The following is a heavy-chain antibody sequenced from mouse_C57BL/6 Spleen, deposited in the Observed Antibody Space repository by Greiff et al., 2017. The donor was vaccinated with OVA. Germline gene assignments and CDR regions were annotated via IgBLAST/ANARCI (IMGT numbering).Heavy chain of an antibody. CDR3: ARAGGYDEYAMDY. V-gene: IGHV2-9-1*01. CDR2: IWPGGGT. J-gene: IGHJ4*01. CDR1: GFSLTSYA. D-gene: IGHD2-2*01. Sequence: QVQLQQSGPGLVAPSQSLSLTCTVSGFSLTSYAISWVRQPPGKGLEWLGVIWPGGGTNYNSALKSRLSISKDNSKSQVFLKMNSLQTDDTARYYCARAGGYDEYAMDYWGQGTSVTVAS.